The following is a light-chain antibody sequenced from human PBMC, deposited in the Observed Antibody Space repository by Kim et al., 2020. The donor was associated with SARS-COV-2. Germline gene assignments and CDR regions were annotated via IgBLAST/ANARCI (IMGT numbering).Light chain of an antibody. Sequence: APRETARLPCGGSIVGIKTVHWNLQRPGLVPVMVIYFVSDLPSGIPERFSSFRSGTTATLTISRVVAGNEVDFYCQVWDSISDHWLFGVGTRLTVL. J-gene: IGLJ3*02. CDR3: QVWDSISDHWL. CDR2: FVS. V-gene: IGLV3-21*04. CDR1: IVGIKT.